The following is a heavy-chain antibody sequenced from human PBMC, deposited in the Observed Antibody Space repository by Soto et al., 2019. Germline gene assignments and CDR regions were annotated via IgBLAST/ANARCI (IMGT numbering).Heavy chain of an antibody. D-gene: IGHD3-3*01. Sequence: QVQLQQWGAGLLKPSETLSLTCAVYGGSFSGYYWSWIRQPPGKGLEWIGEINHSGSTNYNPSLKSRVTISVDTSKNQFSLKLSSVTAADTAVYYCASRQSEGRVWSGYSTTYYFDYWGQGTLVTVSS. V-gene: IGHV4-34*01. CDR2: INHSGST. J-gene: IGHJ4*02. CDR1: GGSFSGYY. CDR3: ASRQSEGRVWSGYSTTYYFDY.